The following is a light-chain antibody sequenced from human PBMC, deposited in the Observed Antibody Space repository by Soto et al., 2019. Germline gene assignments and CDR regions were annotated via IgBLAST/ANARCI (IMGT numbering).Light chain of an antibody. Sequence: EIVMTQSPATLSVSPGESATLSCRASQRISRNLAWYQQKPGQAPRLLIYDASTRATAIPARFSGSGSETEFTLTISSLQSEDVAVYYCQQYYSTPRTFGQGTKVDIK. CDR3: QQYYSTPRT. J-gene: IGKJ1*01. V-gene: IGKV3-15*01. CDR1: QRISRN. CDR2: DAS.